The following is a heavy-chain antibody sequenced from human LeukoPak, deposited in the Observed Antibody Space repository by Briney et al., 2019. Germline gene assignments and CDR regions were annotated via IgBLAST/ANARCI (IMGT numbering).Heavy chain of an antibody. V-gene: IGHV3-9*01. CDR3: AKDRYCTSSSCPIDY. J-gene: IGHJ4*02. D-gene: IGHD2-2*01. Sequence: GGSLRLSCVGSGFNFDEYAMHWVRQPPGKGLEWVSGISSNSDDIGYADSVKGRFTIPRDSAKKSLYLQTNSLRAEDTALYYCAKDRYCTSSSCPIDYWGRGTLVTVSS. CDR2: ISSNSDDI. CDR1: GFNFDEYA.